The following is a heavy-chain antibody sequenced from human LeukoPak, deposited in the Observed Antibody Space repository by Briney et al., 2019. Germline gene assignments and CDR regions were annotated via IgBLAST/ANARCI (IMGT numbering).Heavy chain of an antibody. V-gene: IGHV3-23*01. CDR2: IRGSGTVT. D-gene: IGHD3-22*01. Sequence: PGGSLRLSCAASGFTFTSYAMSWVRQPPGKGLEWVSVIRGSGTVTYFADSVKGRFTVSRDISKNTLYLQMSSLRAEDTAIYYCAKSLDYDGGVLWALPQYWGQGTLVTVSS. CDR1: GFTFTSYA. J-gene: IGHJ4*02. CDR3: AKSLDYDGGVLWALPQY.